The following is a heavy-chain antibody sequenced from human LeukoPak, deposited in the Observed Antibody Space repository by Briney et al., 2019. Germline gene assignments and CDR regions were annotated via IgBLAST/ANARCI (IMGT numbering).Heavy chain of an antibody. CDR3: ARDGGYCTKGVCYLDY. CDR2: ISSYNDYI. J-gene: IGHJ4*02. V-gene: IGHV3-21*01. Sequence: GGSLRLSCAASGFIFPNAWMHWVRQAPGKGLEWVSSISSYNDYIYYADSVKGRFTISRDNAKNSLYLEMNSLRAEDTAVYYCARDGGYCTKGVCYLDYWGQGTLVTVSS. D-gene: IGHD2-8*01. CDR1: GFIFPNAW.